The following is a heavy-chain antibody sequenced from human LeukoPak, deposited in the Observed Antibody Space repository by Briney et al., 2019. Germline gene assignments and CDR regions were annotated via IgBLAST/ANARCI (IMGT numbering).Heavy chain of an antibody. CDR2: IKGGGGDP. J-gene: IGHJ4*02. V-gene: IGHV3-23*01. D-gene: IGHD4-11*01. CDR1: GFTFSTSA. Sequence: PGGSLRLSCAASGFTFSTSAMDWVRQAPGKGLEWVSSIKGGGGDPFYADSVKGRFTISRDNSENTLFLQLNSLRAEDTAVYYCAKGGHDYNPFYWWGQGTLVTVSS. CDR3: AKGGHDYNPFYW.